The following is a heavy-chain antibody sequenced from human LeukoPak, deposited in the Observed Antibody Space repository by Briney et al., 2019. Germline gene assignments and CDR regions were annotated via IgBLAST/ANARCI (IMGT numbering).Heavy chain of an antibody. J-gene: IGHJ5*02. CDR3: AAGYDSSENWFDP. D-gene: IGHD3-22*01. CDR2: IWYDGSNK. V-gene: IGHV3-33*01. CDR1: GFTLSSYG. Sequence: GRSLRLSCAASGFTLSSYGMPWVRQAPGKGLEWVAVIWYDGSNKYYADSVKGRFTISRDNSKSTLYLQMNSLRAEDTAVYYCAAGYDSSENWFDPWGQGTLVTVSS.